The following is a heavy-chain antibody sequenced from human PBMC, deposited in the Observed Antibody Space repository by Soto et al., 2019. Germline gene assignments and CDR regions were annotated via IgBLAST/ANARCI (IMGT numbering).Heavy chain of an antibody. J-gene: IGHJ4*02. Sequence: QVQLVQSGAEVKKPGASVKLSCQASEYTFTDYFIHWVRQAPGQGLEWMGLINLGGTTTTNAQKLQCRLTIIRDSSTWTAYMELSSLRSQETAGYYCIGEEWGMRYFDDWGQGTLVSFSS. CDR3: IGEEWGMRYFDD. CDR2: INLGGTTT. D-gene: IGHD3-16*01. CDR1: EYTFTDYF. V-gene: IGHV1-46*03.